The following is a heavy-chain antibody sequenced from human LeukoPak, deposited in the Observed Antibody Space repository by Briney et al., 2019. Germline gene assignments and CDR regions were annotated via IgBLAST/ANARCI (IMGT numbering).Heavy chain of an antibody. Sequence: SETLSLTCSVSGGSTRSGRHHWAWVRQPPGKGLEFIGSLDESGRPYYNAPLKSRVTISEDSSGKQFSLNLSSVTAADAAVYYCARDLGGYPFFMDVWGRGTTVIVSS. CDR3: ARDLGGYPFFMDV. D-gene: IGHD2-15*01. V-gene: IGHV4-39*07. J-gene: IGHJ6*03. CDR2: LDESGRP. CDR1: GGSTRSGRHH.